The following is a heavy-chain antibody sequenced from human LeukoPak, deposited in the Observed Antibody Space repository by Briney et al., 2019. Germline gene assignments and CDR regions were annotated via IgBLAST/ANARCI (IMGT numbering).Heavy chain of an antibody. J-gene: IGHJ6*02. CDR1: GYTFTSYG. V-gene: IGHV1-18*01. CDR2: ISAYNGNT. Sequence: ASVKVSCKASGYTFTSYGISWVRQAPGQGLEWMGWISAYNGNTNYAQKLQGRVTMTTDTSTSTAYMELSSLRSEDTAVYYCARDLIVVVTATQSFYYYYGMDVWGQGTTVTVSS. CDR3: ARDLIVVVTATQSFYYYYGMDV. D-gene: IGHD2-21*02.